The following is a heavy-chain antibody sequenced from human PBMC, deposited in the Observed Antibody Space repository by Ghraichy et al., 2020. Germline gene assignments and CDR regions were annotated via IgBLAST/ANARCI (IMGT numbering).Heavy chain of an antibody. CDR2: ISASGGIT. Sequence: GGSLRLSCAGTGFTFSKSAMSWVRQAPGKGLHWVSGISASGGITNYADSVKGRFTISRDNSKNTLYLQMNSLRVEDTAVYYCATPGTCTSSRCFPSDYYYYGLDVWGQGTTVTVSS. J-gene: IGHJ6*02. V-gene: IGHV3-23*01. CDR1: GFTFSKSA. CDR3: ATPGTCTSSRCFPSDYYYYGLDV. D-gene: IGHD6-13*01.